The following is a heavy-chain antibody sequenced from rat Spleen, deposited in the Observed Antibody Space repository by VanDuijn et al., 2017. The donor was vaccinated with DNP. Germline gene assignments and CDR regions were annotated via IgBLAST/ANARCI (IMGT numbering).Heavy chain of an antibody. V-gene: IGHV2-43*01. CDR3: ARWGIMPRGNV. CDR2: VWIGGTT. CDR1: GFSLTNHH. J-gene: IGHJ4*01. Sequence: QVQLRESGPGLVQPSQTLSLACTVSGFSLTNHHVHWVRQPSGKGLEWMGVVWIGGTTHISSIFKSRVSINRDTSEDQVFLEMNSLQPEDTAMYFCARWGIMPRGNVWGQGTSVTVSS. D-gene: IGHD1-6*01.